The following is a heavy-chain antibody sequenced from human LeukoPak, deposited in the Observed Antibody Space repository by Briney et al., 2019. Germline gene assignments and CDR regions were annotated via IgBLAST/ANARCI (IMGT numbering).Heavy chain of an antibody. D-gene: IGHD3-10*01. Sequence: SETLCLTCTVSGYSIISGYYWGWIRQPPGKGLEWIGSINHSGRTYYNPSLKSRVTISVDTSKNQFSLKLSSVTAADTAVYYCARAIIPYYYYMDVWGKGTTVTVSS. CDR3: ARAIIPYYYYMDV. CDR1: GYSIISGYY. V-gene: IGHV4-38-2*02. CDR2: INHSGRT. J-gene: IGHJ6*03.